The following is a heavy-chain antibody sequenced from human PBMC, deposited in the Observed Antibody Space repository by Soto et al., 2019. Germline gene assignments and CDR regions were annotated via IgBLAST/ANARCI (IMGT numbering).Heavy chain of an antibody. J-gene: IGHJ3*02. V-gene: IGHV1-2*02. D-gene: IGHD2-15*01. CDR1: GYTFTDYY. Sequence: ASVKVSCKTSGYTFTDYYTHWVRQAPGQGLEWMGWMNPKSGGAYFAQKFQGRVTLTRDTSIGTAYIEVNSLTPDDTAVYFCTRENIENGVGLYDAFDIWGQGXTVTV. CDR2: MNPKSGGA. CDR3: TRENIENGVGLYDAFDI.